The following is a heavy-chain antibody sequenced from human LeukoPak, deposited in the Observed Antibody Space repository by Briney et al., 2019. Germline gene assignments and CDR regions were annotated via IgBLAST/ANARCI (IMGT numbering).Heavy chain of an antibody. CDR1: GFTVSSSY. J-gene: IGHJ4*02. CDR2: ISDKGGIT. CDR3: ARSGGAYKSFDL. V-gene: IGHV3-48*03. D-gene: IGHD2-15*01. Sequence: GGSLRLSCAASGFTVSSSYMKCVRQAPGKGPEWVSHISDKGGITYADSVNGRFTISRDNAKNSLYLRMTSLRAEDTAVYYCARSGGAYKSFDLWGQGTLVTVSS.